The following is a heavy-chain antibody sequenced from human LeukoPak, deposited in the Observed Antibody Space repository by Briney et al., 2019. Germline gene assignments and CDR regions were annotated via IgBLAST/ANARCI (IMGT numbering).Heavy chain of an antibody. CDR1: GGSISSSSYY. D-gene: IGHD2-21*02. J-gene: IGHJ6*02. CDR2: IYYSGST. V-gene: IGHV4-39*07. CDR3: AREIGRLAYCGGDCYSYYYYGMDV. Sequence: SETLSLTCTVSGGSISSSSYYWGWIRQPPGKGLEWIGSIYYSGSTYYNPSLKSRVTISVDTSKNQFSLKLSSVTAADTAVYYCAREIGRLAYCGGDCYSYYYYGMDVWGQGTTVTVSS.